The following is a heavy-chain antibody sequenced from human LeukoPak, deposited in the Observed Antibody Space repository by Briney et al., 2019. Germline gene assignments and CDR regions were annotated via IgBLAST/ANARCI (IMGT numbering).Heavy chain of an antibody. V-gene: IGHV3-7*01. D-gene: IGHD5-24*01. J-gene: IGHJ4*02. CDR1: GGSISSSNW. CDR3: VREARESGGFDY. Sequence: ETLSLTCTVSGGSISSSNWWSWVRPPPGKGLEWVANIKQDGSEKYYVDSVKGRFTISRDNAKNSLYLQMNSLRAEDTAVYYCVREARESGGFDYWGQGTLVTVSS. CDR2: IKQDGSEK.